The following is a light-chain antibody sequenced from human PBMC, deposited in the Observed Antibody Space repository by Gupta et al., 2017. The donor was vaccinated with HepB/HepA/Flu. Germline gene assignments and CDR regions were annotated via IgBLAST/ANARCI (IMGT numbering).Light chain of an antibody. CDR1: ALPKQY. CDR3: QLADSGGTYVV. V-gene: IGLV3-25*03. J-gene: IGLJ2*01. CDR2: KDR. Sequence: SYELTQPPSVSVSPGPTARITCSGDALPKQYAYWYQQKPGKAPVWVIYKDRERPSGIPERFSGSSAGKTVTLTISGVEAEDEADYYGQLADSGGTYVVFGGGTKLTGL.